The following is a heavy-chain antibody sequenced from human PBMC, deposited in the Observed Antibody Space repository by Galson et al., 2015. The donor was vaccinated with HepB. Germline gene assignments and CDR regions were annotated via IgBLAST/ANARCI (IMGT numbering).Heavy chain of an antibody. Sequence: SLRLSCAGSGFTFSAYWMHWVRQAPGEGLVWVSRINGNGGVTNYADSVEGRFTISRDNAKNTLYLQMNSLRPEDTALYYCARSTSGFYGLWDWWGQGTLVTVSS. D-gene: IGHD3/OR15-3a*01. V-gene: IGHV3-74*01. CDR3: ARSTSGFYGLWDW. CDR1: GFTFSAYW. CDR2: INGNGGVT. J-gene: IGHJ4*02.